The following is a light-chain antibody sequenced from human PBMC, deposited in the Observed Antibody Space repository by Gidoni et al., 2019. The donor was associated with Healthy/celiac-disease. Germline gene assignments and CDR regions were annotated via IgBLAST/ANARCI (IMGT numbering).Light chain of an antibody. J-gene: IGKJ2*01. CDR3: QQYNNWPLYP. Sequence: EIVMTQSPATLSVSPGERATLSCRASQSVSSNLTGYQQKPGQAPRLLIYGASTRATGIPARFSGSGSGTEFTLTISSLQSEDFAVYYCQQYNNWPLYPFGQGTKLEIK. V-gene: IGKV3-15*01. CDR1: QSVSSN. CDR2: GAS.